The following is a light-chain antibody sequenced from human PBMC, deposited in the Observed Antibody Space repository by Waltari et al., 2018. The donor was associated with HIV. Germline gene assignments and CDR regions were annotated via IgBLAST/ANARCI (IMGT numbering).Light chain of an antibody. CDR1: NLESNS. CDR3: QVWDSSSDHWV. J-gene: IGLJ3*02. CDR2: YES. V-gene: IGLV3-21*04. Sequence: SHVLTQPPSVSVAPGKTARLTCWGNNLESNSGQWYQQKPGQAPLLVLPYESDRPSGIPERFSGSNSGNTATLTISRVEVGDEADYYCQVWDSSSDHWVFGGGTKLTVL.